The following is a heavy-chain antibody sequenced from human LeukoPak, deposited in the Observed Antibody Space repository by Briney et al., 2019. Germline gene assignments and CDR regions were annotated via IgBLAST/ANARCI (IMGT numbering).Heavy chain of an antibody. CDR3: AKVEMATWYYYYGMDV. Sequence: GSLRLSCAASGFTFDDYAMHWVRHAPGKGLEWVSLISGDDGSTYHADSVKGRFTTSRDNSKKSLYLQMNSLRSEDTALYYCAKVEMATWYYYYGMDVWGQGTAVTVSS. D-gene: IGHD5-24*01. J-gene: IGHJ6*02. V-gene: IGHV3-43*02. CDR1: GFTFDDYA. CDR2: ISGDDGST.